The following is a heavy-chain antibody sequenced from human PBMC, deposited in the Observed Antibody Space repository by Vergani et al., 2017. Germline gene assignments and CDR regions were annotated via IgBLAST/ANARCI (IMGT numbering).Heavy chain of an antibody. J-gene: IGHJ4*01. Sequence: EVQLLESGGGLVQPGGSLRLSCAASGSTFSTYAMTWVRQAPGKGLEWVSTISSEGGSTYYADSVKGRFTISRNNSKNTLCLQMNILPAEDTAIYYCAEPQGSSAYYYGGFDYGGQGILVTVSS. CDR1: GSTFSTYA. D-gene: IGHD3-22*01. CDR2: ISSEGGST. CDR3: AEPQGSSAYYYGGFDY. V-gene: IGHV3-23*01.